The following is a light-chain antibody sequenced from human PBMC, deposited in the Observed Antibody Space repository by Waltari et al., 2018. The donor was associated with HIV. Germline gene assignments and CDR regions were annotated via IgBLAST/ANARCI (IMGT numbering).Light chain of an antibody. Sequence: QSDLTQPPSASGSPGQSVTISCTGTSSDVGAHNYVSWYQQYPGKAPKLIIYEVSKRPSGVPDRFSGSKSGNTASLTVSGLQSEDEGDYYCAAWDDSLDGLFGGGTKLTV. V-gene: IGLV2-8*01. J-gene: IGLJ2*01. CDR3: AAWDDSLDGL. CDR1: SSDVGAHNY. CDR2: EVS.